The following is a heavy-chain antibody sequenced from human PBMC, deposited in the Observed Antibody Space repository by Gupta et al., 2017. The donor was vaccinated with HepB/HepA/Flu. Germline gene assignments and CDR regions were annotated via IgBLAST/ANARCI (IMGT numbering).Heavy chain of an antibody. V-gene: IGHV3-43*02. CDR3: ARGPSRTSSLMVIDY. D-gene: IGHD2-2*01. J-gene: IGHJ4*02. CDR1: GFTFDDYA. CDR2: INENGRIT. Sequence: EVQLVQSGGGVVQPGGSLRLSCAASGFTFDDYAMHWVRQAPGKGLEWVSLINENGRITYYGDSVRGRFTVSRDNSKNSLYLQINSLRNEDTALFYCARGPSRTSSLMVIDYWGQGTLVTVSS.